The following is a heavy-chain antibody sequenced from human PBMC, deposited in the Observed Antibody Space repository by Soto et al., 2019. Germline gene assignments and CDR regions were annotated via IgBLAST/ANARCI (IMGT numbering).Heavy chain of an antibody. J-gene: IGHJ2*01. CDR2: IYYSGST. V-gene: IGHV4-31*01. Sequence: QVQLQESGPGLVKPSQTLSLTCTVSGGSISSGGYYWSWIRQHPGKGLEWIGYIYYSGSTYYNPSLKSLVTISVDTSKNQFSLKLSSVTAADTAVYYCARNQMTTEEGYFDLWGRGTLVTVSS. CDR1: GGSISSGGYY. CDR3: ARNQMTTEEGYFDL. D-gene: IGHD4-17*01.